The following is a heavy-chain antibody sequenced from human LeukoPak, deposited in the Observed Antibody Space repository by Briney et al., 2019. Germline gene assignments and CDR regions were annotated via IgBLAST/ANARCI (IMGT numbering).Heavy chain of an antibody. CDR2: ISASGGST. D-gene: IGHD3-3*01. J-gene: IGHJ6*02. Sequence: GGSLRLSCAASGFTFSSYAMSWVRQAPGKGLEWVSAISASGGSTYYADSVKGRFTISRDNSKNTLYLQMNSLRAEDTAVYYCAKGRNVLRHPYGMDVWGQGTTVTVSS. CDR1: GFTFSSYA. V-gene: IGHV3-23*01. CDR3: AKGRNVLRHPYGMDV.